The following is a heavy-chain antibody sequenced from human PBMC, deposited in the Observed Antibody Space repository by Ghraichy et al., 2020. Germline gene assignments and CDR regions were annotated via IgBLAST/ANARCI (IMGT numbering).Heavy chain of an antibody. V-gene: IGHV4-61*01. CDR1: GGSVSSGSYY. D-gene: IGHD6-19*01. CDR3: ARVGSSGWLFDY. J-gene: IGHJ4*02. Sequence: SQTLSLPCTVSGGSVSSGSYYWSWIRQPPGKGLEWIGYIYYSGSTKNNPSLKSRVTISVDTSKNQFSLKLSSVTAADTAVYYCARVGSSGWLFDYWGQGTLVTVSS. CDR2: IYYSGST.